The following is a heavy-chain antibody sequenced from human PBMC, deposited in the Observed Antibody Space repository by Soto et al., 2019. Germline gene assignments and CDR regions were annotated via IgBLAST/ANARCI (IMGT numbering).Heavy chain of an antibody. CDR2: IYSGGST. V-gene: IGHV3-53*01. CDR1: GFTVSSYY. J-gene: IGHJ6*02. D-gene: IGHD4-17*01. Sequence: GGSLRLSCAASGFTVSSYYMSSVHQAPGKGLEWVSVIYSGGSTYYADSVKGRFTISRDNSKNTLYLQMNSLRAEDTAVYYCARKHDYGDYVSLDVWGQGTTVTVSS. CDR3: ARKHDYGDYVSLDV.